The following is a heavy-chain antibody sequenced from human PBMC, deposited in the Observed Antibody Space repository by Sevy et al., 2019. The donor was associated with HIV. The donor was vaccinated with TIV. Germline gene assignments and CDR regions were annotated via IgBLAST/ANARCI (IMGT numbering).Heavy chain of an antibody. Sequence: GGSLRLSCAASRFTFSSFAMHWVRQAPGKGLEWVAVVSYDGSKKYYSDSVEGRFTISRDNSKNTLSLQMNSLRPEETAVYLCERQNCDYEFAFDYWGQGTLLTVSS. D-gene: IGHD4-17*01. CDR1: RFTFSSFA. CDR3: ERQNCDYEFAFDY. CDR2: VSYDGSKK. J-gene: IGHJ4*02. V-gene: IGHV3-30*04.